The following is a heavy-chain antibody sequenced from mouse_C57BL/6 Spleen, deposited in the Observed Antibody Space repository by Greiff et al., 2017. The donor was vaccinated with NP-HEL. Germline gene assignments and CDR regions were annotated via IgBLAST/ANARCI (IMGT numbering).Heavy chain of an antibody. V-gene: IGHV1-52*01. CDR1: GYTFTSYW. Sequence: QVQLQQPGAELVRPGSSVKLSCKASGYTFTSYWMHWVKQRPIQGLEWIGNIDPSDSETHYNQKFKDKATLTVDKSSSTAYMQLSSLTSEDSAVYYCARYGAHYSNYGYFDVWGTGTTVTVSS. CDR2: IDPSDSET. D-gene: IGHD2-5*01. CDR3: ARYGAHYSNYGYFDV. J-gene: IGHJ1*03.